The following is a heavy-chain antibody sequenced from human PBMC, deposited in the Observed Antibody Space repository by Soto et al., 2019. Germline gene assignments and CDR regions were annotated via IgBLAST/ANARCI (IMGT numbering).Heavy chain of an antibody. Sequence: KPGGSLRLSCAASGFTFSSYSMNWVRQAPGKGLEWVSSISSSSSYIYYADSVKGRFTISRDNAKNSLYPQMNSLRAEDTAVYYCARDWGSGWHYGMDVWGQGTTVTVSS. CDR1: GFTFSSYS. V-gene: IGHV3-21*01. CDR2: ISSSSSYI. D-gene: IGHD6-19*01. CDR3: ARDWGSGWHYGMDV. J-gene: IGHJ6*02.